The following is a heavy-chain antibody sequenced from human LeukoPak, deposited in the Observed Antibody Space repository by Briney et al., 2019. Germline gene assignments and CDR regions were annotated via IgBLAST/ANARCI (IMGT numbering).Heavy chain of an antibody. D-gene: IGHD1-26*01. CDR2: IYHSGST. CDR3: AGSGRPLRY. J-gene: IGHJ4*02. CDR1: GYSISSGYY. V-gene: IGHV4-38-2*01. Sequence: SETLSLTCAVSGYSISSGYYWGWIRQPPGKGLEWIGSIYHSGSTYYNPSLKSRVTISVDTSKNQFSLKLSSVTAADTAVYYCAGSGRPLRYWGQGTLVTVSS.